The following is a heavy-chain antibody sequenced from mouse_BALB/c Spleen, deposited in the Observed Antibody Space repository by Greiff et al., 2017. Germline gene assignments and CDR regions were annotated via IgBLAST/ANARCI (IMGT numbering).Heavy chain of an antibody. V-gene: IGHV5-4*02. CDR1: GFTFSDYY. Sequence: EVQGVESGGGLVKPGGSLKLSCAASGFTFSDYYMYWVRQTPEKRLEWVATISDGGSYTYYPDSVKGRFTISRDNAKNNLYLQMSSLKSEDTAMYYCASLYGNYDYWGQGTTLTVSS. CDR2: ISDGGSYT. J-gene: IGHJ2*01. CDR3: ASLYGNYDY. D-gene: IGHD2-1*01.